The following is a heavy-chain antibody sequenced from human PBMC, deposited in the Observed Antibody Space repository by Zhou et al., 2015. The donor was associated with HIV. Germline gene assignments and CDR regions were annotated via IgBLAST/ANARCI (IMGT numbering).Heavy chain of an antibody. CDR1: GYTFTSYA. V-gene: IGHV1-3*01. J-gene: IGHJ6*02. CDR3: ARGEQLVPYYYYYGMDV. D-gene: IGHD6-13*01. CDR2: INAGNGNT. Sequence: QVQLVQSGAEVKKPGASVRVSCKASGYTFTSYAMHWVRQAPGQRLEWMGWINAGNGNTKYSQKFQGRVTITRDTSASTAYMELSSLRSEDTAVYYCARGEQLVPYYYYYGMDVWGQGTTVTVSS.